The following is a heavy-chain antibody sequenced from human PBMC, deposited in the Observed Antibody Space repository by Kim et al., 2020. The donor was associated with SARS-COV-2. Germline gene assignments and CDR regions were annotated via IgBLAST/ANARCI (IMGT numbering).Heavy chain of an antibody. V-gene: IGHV4-39*01. D-gene: IGHD3-9*01. CDR3: ARAGVVYCILTVYYAFDY. J-gene: IGHJ4*02. Sequence: SETLSLTCTVSGGSISSSRDYWGWIRQPPGKGLEWIGTVYYSGSTYYNPSLKTRVAISVDTSKNQFSLKLSSVTAADTAVYFCARAGVVYCILTVYYAFDYWGQGTLVTVSS. CDR1: GGSISSSRDY. CDR2: VYYSGST.